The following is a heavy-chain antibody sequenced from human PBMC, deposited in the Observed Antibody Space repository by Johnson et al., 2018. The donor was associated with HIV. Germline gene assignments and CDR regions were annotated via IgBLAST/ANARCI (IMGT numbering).Heavy chain of an antibody. CDR1: GFTFSSYA. J-gene: IGHJ3*02. Sequence: QMLLVESGGGVVQPGRSLRLSCAASGFTFSSYAMHWVRQAPGKGLEWVAVISYDGSNKYYADSVKCRFTISRDTSKNTLYLQMNSLRAEDTAVYYCARDLNRYYYGSVKAFDIWGQGTMVTVSS. V-gene: IGHV3-30*04. CDR3: ARDLNRYYYGSVKAFDI. CDR2: ISYDGSNK. D-gene: IGHD3-10*01.